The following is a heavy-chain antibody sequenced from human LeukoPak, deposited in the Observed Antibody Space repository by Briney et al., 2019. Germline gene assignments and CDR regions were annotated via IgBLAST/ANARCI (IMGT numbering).Heavy chain of an antibody. CDR3: ARRADCGGDCYSVFDY. J-gene: IGHJ4*02. CDR1: GVSISSSSYY. Sequence: PSETLSLTCTVAGVSISSSSYYWGWIRQPPGKGLEWIGSIYYSGSTYYNPSLKSRVTISVDTSKNQFSLKLSSVTAADTAVYYCARRADCGGDCYSVFDYWGQGTLVTVSS. D-gene: IGHD2-21*02. CDR2: IYYSGST. V-gene: IGHV4-39*01.